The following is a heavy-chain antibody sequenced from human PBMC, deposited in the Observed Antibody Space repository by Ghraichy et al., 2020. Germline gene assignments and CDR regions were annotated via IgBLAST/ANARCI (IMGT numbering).Heavy chain of an antibody. D-gene: IGHD3-10*01. CDR1: GYTFTSYA. Sequence: SVKVSCKASGYTFTSYAINWVRQATGQGLEWMGWINPNIGKANYAQKFQGRVTITADESTSTAYMELSSLRSEDTAVYYCASFPPSRGSDYWGQGTLVTVSS. J-gene: IGHJ4*02. CDR2: INPNIGKA. V-gene: IGHV1-69*13. CDR3: ASFPPSRGSDY.